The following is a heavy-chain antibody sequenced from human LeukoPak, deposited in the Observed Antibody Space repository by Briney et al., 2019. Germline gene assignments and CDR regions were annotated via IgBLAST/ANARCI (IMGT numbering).Heavy chain of an antibody. Sequence: SETLSLTCALYGGSFSGYYWRWIRQPPGEGLEWIGEVNHSGSNNYNPSLKSRVTISVDTSKNQFSLKLSSVTAADTAVYYCARGIGYCSSTSCYLGAFDIWGQGTMVTVSS. CDR1: GGSFSGYY. J-gene: IGHJ3*02. CDR3: ARGIGYCSSTSCYLGAFDI. CDR2: VNHSGSN. V-gene: IGHV4-34*01. D-gene: IGHD2-2*01.